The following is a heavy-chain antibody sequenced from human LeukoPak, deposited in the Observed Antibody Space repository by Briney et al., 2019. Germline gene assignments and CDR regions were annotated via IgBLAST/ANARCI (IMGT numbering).Heavy chain of an antibody. J-gene: IGHJ4*02. CDR1: GFTFSGYG. D-gene: IGHD6-13*01. V-gene: IGHV3-30*18. Sequence: QSGGSLRLSCAASGFTFSGYGMHWVRQAPGKGLEWVAVISYDASNKHYADSVKGRFTISRDNSKNTLYLQMHSLRAEDTAVYYCVKDYSTIPAPANPLFDYWGQGALVTVSS. CDR2: ISYDASNK. CDR3: VKDYSTIPAPANPLFDY.